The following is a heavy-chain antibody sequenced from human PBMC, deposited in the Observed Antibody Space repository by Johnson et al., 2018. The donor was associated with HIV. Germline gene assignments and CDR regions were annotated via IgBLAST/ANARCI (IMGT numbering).Heavy chain of an antibody. Sequence: VPLVESGGGLLKPGGSLSLSCAASGFTFSKAWMTWVRQAPGRGLEWVGRVRSKSDGGTTDYAAPVKDRFTISRDDSENMLYLQMNSLKTEDTAVYYCTTEVMEWELQVGWTRAFEVWGQGTMVIVST. CDR3: TTEVMEWELQVGWTRAFEV. V-gene: IGHV3-15*01. CDR1: GFTFSKAW. J-gene: IGHJ3*01. CDR2: VRSKSDGGTT. D-gene: IGHD1-26*01.